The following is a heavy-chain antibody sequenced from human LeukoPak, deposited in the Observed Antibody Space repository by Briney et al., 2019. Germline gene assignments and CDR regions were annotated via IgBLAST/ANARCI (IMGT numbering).Heavy chain of an antibody. Sequence: SVKVCCKASGGTFSSYAISWVRQAPGQGLEWMGGIIPIFGTANYAQKFQGRVTITADESTSTAYMELSSLRSEDTAVYYCARGAKRDGYNFDYWGQGTLVTVSS. CDR2: IIPIFGTA. D-gene: IGHD5-24*01. V-gene: IGHV1-69*13. J-gene: IGHJ4*02. CDR1: GGTFSSYA. CDR3: ARGAKRDGYNFDY.